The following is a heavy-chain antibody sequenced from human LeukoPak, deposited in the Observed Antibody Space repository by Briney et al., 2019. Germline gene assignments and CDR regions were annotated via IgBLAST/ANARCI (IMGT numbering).Heavy chain of an antibody. V-gene: IGHV3-7*03. CDR2: IKQDGSEK. Sequence: GGSLRLSCAASGFTVSNNYMTWVRQAPGKGLEWVANIKQDGSEKYYVDSVKGRFTISRDNAKNSLYLQMNSLRAEDTAMYYCARVSGVYSSSWFIPYFDYWGQGALVTVSS. J-gene: IGHJ4*02. CDR3: ARVSGVYSSSWFIPYFDY. CDR1: GFTVSNNY. D-gene: IGHD6-13*01.